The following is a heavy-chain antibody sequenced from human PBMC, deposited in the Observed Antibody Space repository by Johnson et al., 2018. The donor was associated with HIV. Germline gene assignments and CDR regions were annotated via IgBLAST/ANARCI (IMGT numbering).Heavy chain of an antibody. J-gene: IGHJ3*02. CDR3: ARDRSMIVVVEAFDI. D-gene: IGHD3-22*01. CDR2: ISSSGSTI. Sequence: VQLVESGGGLVQPGGSLRLSCAASGFTFSSYAMSWVRQAPGKGLEWVSYISSSGSTIYYADSVKGRFTISRDNSKNTLYLQMNSLRAEETAVYYCARDRSMIVVVEAFDIWGQGTMVTVSS. CDR1: GFTFSSYA. V-gene: IGHV3-48*01.